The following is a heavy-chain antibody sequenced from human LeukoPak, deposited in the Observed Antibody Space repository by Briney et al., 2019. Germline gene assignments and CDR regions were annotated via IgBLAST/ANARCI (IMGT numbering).Heavy chain of an antibody. CDR3: ARSVGYCSSASCYVNWFDP. CDR1: GGSISSYY. V-gene: IGHV4-4*07. J-gene: IGHJ5*02. CDR2: IYASGGT. D-gene: IGHD2-2*01. Sequence: PSETLSLTCTVSGGSISSYYWSWIRQPAGKGLEWIGRIYASGGTNYNPSLKSRLTISVDKSKNQFSLRLSSVTAADTAVYYCARSVGYCSSASCYVNWFDPWGQGTTVTVSS.